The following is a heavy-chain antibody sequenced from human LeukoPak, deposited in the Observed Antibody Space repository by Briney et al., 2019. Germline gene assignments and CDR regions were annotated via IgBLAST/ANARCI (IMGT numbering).Heavy chain of an antibody. D-gene: IGHD7-27*01. CDR3: ASSGDKKALFDY. CDR1: GGSISSGGYS. CDR2: IYHSGST. V-gene: IGHV4-30-2*01. J-gene: IGHJ4*02. Sequence: PSETLCLTCAVSGGSISSGGYSWSWIRQPPGKGLEWIGYIYHSGSTYYNPSLKSRVTISVDRSKNQFSLKLSSVTAADTAVYYCASSGDKKALFDYWGQGTLVTVSS.